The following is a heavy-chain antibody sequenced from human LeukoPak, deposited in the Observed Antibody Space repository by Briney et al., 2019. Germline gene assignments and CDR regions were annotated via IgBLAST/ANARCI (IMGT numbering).Heavy chain of an antibody. J-gene: IGHJ4*02. V-gene: IGHV3-23*01. CDR1: GFPFSSYS. D-gene: IGHD4-23*01. CDR3: AKRSDYGGNRNYFDY. CDR2: ISGSGGGT. Sequence: GGSLRLSCAASGFPFSSYSMNWVRQAPGKGLEWVSAISGSGGGTYYADSVKGRFTISRDNPKNTLYLQMNSLRAEDTAVYYCAKRSDYGGNRNYFDYWGQGTPVTVSS.